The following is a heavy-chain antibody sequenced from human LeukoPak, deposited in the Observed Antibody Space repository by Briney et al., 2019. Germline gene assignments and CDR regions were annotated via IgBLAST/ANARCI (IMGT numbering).Heavy chain of an antibody. V-gene: IGHV3-20*04. CDR2: INWNGGST. CDR1: GFSFDDYG. Sequence: PGGSLRLSCAASGFSFDDYGMSWVRQVPGRGLEWVSGINWNGGSTGYADSVKGRFTISRDNAKNSLFLQMNSLRAEDTAFYYCAREGYCSTTSCAYAMDVWGQGTTVTASS. J-gene: IGHJ6*02. D-gene: IGHD2-2*01. CDR3: AREGYCSTTSCAYAMDV.